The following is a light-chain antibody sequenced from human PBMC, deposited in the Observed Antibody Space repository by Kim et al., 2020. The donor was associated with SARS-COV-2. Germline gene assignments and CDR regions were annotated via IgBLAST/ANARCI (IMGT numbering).Light chain of an antibody. J-gene: IGLJ2*01. Sequence: SSELTQDPAVSVALGQTVRITCQGDNLRSYYASWYQQKPGQAPVLVIYGKNNRPSGSPDRFSGSSSGNTASLTITGSQAEDEADYYCNSRDSSGNHLVFGGGTQLTVL. CDR2: GKN. CDR3: NSRDSSGNHLV. CDR1: NLRSYY. V-gene: IGLV3-19*01.